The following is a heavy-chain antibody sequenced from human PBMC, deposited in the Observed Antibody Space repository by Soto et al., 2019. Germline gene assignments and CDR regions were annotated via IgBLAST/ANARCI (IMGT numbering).Heavy chain of an antibody. D-gene: IGHD3-9*01. CDR3: AHILKGYYYIGGGPNGSDP. Sequence: SGPTLVNPTQTLTLTCTFSGFSLSTSGVGVGWIRQPPGKALEWLALIYWDDDKRYSPSLKSRLTITKDTSKNQVVLTMTNMDPVNTPNYFCAHILKGYYYIGGGPNGSDPWAQGTLDPVPS. V-gene: IGHV2-5*02. CDR2: IYWDDDK. J-gene: IGHJ5*02. CDR1: GFSLSTSGVG.